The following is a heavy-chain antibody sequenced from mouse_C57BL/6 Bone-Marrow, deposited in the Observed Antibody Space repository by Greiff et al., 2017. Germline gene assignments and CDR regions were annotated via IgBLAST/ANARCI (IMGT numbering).Heavy chain of an antibody. J-gene: IGHJ1*03. V-gene: IGHV5-17*01. D-gene: IGHD1-1*01. CDR3: ARLLLRPYWYFDV. CDR1: GFTFSDYG. Sequence: EVQLVESGGGLVKPGGSLKLSCAASGFTFSDYGMHWVRQAPEKGLEWVAYISSGSSTLYYADTVKGRFTISRDNAKNTLFLQMTSLRSEDTAMYYCARLLLRPYWYFDVWGTGTTVTVSS. CDR2: ISSGSSTL.